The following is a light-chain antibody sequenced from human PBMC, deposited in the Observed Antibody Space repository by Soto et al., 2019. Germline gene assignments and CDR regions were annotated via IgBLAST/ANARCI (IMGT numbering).Light chain of an antibody. Sequence: EIVLTQSPGTLSLSPGERATLSCRASQSVSSSYLAWYQQKPGQAPRLLIYGASSRATGIPDRFSGGGSGTDFTLTISRLEPEDSAVYYCQQYGYSFWTFGQGTKVDI. CDR3: QQYGYSFWT. CDR1: QSVSSSY. V-gene: IGKV3-20*01. J-gene: IGKJ1*01. CDR2: GAS.